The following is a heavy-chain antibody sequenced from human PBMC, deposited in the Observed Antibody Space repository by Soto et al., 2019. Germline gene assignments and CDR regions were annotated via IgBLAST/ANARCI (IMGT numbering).Heavy chain of an antibody. V-gene: IGHV4-31*03. Sequence: QVQLQESGPGLVKPSQTLSLTCTVSGGSISSGGYYWSWIRQHPGKGLEWIGYIYYSGSTYYNPSLKSRVTISVEKSKNQFSLKLSSVTAADTAVYYCAAFVVVPAADPQGECDYWGQGTLVTVSS. J-gene: IGHJ4*02. CDR1: GGSISSGGYY. CDR3: AAFVVVPAADPQGECDY. CDR2: IYYSGST. D-gene: IGHD2-2*01.